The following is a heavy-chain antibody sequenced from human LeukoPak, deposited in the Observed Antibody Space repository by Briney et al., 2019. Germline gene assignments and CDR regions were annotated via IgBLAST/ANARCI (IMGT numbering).Heavy chain of an antibody. Sequence: GGSLRLSCAASGFTFSSYAMSWVRQAPGKGLEWVSAISGSGGSTYYADSVKGRFTISRDNSKNTLYLQMNSLRAEDTAVYYFAKQGYYDFWSGYLDYWGQGTLVTVSS. J-gene: IGHJ4*02. D-gene: IGHD3-3*01. CDR1: GFTFSSYA. CDR2: ISGSGGST. V-gene: IGHV3-23*01. CDR3: AKQGYYDFWSGYLDY.